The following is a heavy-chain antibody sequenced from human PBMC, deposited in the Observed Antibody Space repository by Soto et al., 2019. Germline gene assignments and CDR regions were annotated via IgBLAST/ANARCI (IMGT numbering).Heavy chain of an antibody. CDR1: GGSISSTGYF. J-gene: IGHJ4*02. CDR2: IFYSGST. V-gene: IGHV4-31*03. CDR3: AREAGSGDYFDY. D-gene: IGHD1-26*01. Sequence: QVQLQESGPGLVKPSQTLSLTCTVSGGSISSTGYFWTWIRQHPGKGLEWIGYIFYSGSTFHNPSLKSRVTISLDTSKNQFSLELSSLTAADTAVYYCAREAGSGDYFDYWGQGTLVTVSS.